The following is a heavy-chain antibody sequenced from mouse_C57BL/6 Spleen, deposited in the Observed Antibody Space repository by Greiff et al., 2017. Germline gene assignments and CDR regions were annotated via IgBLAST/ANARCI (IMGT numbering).Heavy chain of an antibody. CDR3: STGLAN. V-gene: IGHV14-1*01. D-gene: IGHD3-3*01. Sequence: VQLQQSGAELVRPGASVKLSCTASGFTITDYYMHWVKQRPEQSLEWIGGIDPDDGGTEYAPKFQGKATMTADTSSNAAYLQLSSLTSEYTAVXYCSTGLANWGQGTTLTVSS. J-gene: IGHJ2*01. CDR1: GFTITDYY. CDR2: IDPDDGGT.